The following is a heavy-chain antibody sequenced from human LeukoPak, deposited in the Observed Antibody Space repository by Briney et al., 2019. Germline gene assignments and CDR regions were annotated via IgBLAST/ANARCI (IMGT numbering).Heavy chain of an antibody. CDR3: ARDLVTVTKGFDI. Sequence: KSSETLSLTCAVSGDSFSSHYWTWIRQSPGTGLEWIVYTSHIGRTNYNPSLKSRVTISIDTSKNQFSLKLRSVTAADTAVYYCARDLVTVTKGFDIWGQGTMVSVSS. CDR1: GDSFSSHY. J-gene: IGHJ3*02. D-gene: IGHD4-17*01. CDR2: TSHIGRT. V-gene: IGHV4-59*11.